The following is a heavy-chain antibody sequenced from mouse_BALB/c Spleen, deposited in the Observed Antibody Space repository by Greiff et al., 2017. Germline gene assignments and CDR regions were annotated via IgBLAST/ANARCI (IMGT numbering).Heavy chain of an antibody. V-gene: IGHV1S81*02. CDR2: INPSNGGT. CDR3: TDWFAE. Sequence: VQLQQSGAELVKPGASVTLSCKASGYTFTSYYMYWVKQRPGQGLEWIGEINPSNGGTKFNEKFKRKATLTVDKSSSTAYMQLSSLTSEDSAVYDCTDWFAEWGQGTLVTGSA. J-gene: IGHJ3*01. CDR1: GYTFTSYY.